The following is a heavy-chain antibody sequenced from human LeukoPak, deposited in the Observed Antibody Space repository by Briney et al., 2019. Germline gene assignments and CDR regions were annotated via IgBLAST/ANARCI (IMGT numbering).Heavy chain of an antibody. Sequence: PSETLSLTCTVSGGSISSYYWSWIRQPPGKELEWIGYIYYSGSTNYNPSLKSRVTISVDTSKNQFSLKLSSVTAADTAVYYCARHSWRYSSGYYYGPEYYFDYWGQGTLVTVSS. V-gene: IGHV4-59*08. CDR2: IYYSGST. D-gene: IGHD3-22*01. J-gene: IGHJ4*02. CDR1: GGSISSYY. CDR3: ARHSWRYSSGYYYGPEYYFDY.